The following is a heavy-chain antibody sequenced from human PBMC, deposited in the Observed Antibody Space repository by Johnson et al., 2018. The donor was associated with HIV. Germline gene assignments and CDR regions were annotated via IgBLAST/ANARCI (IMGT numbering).Heavy chain of an antibody. J-gene: IGHJ3*02. Sequence: VQLVESGGGLVKPGGSLKLSCEASGFTFRDYYMSWIRQAPGKGLEWVSVIYSGGSTYYADSVKGRFTISRDNSKNTLYLQMNSLRAEDTAVYYCARAVTPFGDWEAFDIWGQGTMVTVSS. CDR3: ARAVTPFGDWEAFDI. V-gene: IGHV3-66*02. D-gene: IGHD3-10*01. CDR1: GFTFRDYY. CDR2: IYSGGST.